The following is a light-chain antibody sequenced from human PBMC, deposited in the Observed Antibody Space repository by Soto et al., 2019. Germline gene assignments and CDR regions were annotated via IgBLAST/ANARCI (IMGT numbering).Light chain of an antibody. V-gene: IGLV1-51*01. CDR1: SSDVGGYNY. CDR2: DNN. Sequence: QSVLTQPASVSGSPGQSITISCTGTSSDVGGYNYVSWYQQLPGTAPKLLIYDNNKRPSGIPDRFSGSKSGTSATLGITGLQTGDEADYYCGIWASSLSVVVFGGGTKLTVL. CDR3: GIWASSLSVVV. J-gene: IGLJ2*01.